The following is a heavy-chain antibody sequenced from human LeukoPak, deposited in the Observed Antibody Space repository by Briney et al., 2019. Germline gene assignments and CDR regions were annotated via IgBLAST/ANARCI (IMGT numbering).Heavy chain of an antibody. V-gene: IGHV1-18*01. CDR3: ARARPGAYCGTTSCFSDY. Sequence: ASVKVFCKASGYIFTSYGISWVRQGPGQGLEWVGWISAYNGNTKFAPNLQDRVTMTTDTSTATAYMELRSLRLNDTAVYFCARARPGAYCGTTSCFSDYWGQGTLVTVSS. CDR2: ISAYNGNT. J-gene: IGHJ4*02. CDR1: GYIFTSYG. D-gene: IGHD2-2*01.